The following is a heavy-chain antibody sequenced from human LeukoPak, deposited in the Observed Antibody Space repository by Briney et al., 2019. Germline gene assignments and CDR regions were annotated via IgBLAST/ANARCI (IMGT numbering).Heavy chain of an antibody. Sequence: KPSETLSLTCTVSGGSISSYYWSWIRQPAGKGLQWIGRIYNSGTANCNPSLKSRVTMSVDTSKNRLSLNLSSVTAADTAAYYCARVEYYDSSGFAPDYWGRGTLVTVSS. J-gene: IGHJ4*02. CDR1: GGSISSYY. D-gene: IGHD3-22*01. V-gene: IGHV4-4*07. CDR3: ARVEYYDSSGFAPDY. CDR2: IYNSGTA.